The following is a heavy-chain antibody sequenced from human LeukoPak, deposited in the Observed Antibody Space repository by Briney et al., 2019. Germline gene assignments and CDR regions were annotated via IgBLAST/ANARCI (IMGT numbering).Heavy chain of an antibody. CDR3: ARAPTGYPTTRYNWFDP. J-gene: IGHJ5*02. V-gene: IGHV4-34*01. CDR2: ISHSGST. Sequence: SETLSLTCAVYGGSFSGYYWSWIRQPPGKGLEWIGEISHSGSTNYNPSLKSRVTISVDTSKNQFSLKLSSVTAADTAVYYCARAPTGYPTTRYNWFDPWGQGTLVTVSS. CDR1: GGSFSGYY. D-gene: IGHD3-9*01.